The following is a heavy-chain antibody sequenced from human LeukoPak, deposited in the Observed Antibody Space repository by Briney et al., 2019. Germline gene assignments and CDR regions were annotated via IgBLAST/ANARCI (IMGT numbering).Heavy chain of an antibody. CDR3: AKDVYSSGWYGVFY. J-gene: IGHJ4*02. D-gene: IGHD6-19*01. V-gene: IGHV3-53*01. CDR2: IYSGGST. CDR1: GFSVSSKN. Sequence: GGSLRLSCAASGFSVSSKNMSWVRQAPGEGLEWVSVIYSGGSTFYADSVKGRFTIPRDKSKNTLYLQMNSLRAEDTALYYCAKDVYSSGWYGVFYWGQGTLVTVSS.